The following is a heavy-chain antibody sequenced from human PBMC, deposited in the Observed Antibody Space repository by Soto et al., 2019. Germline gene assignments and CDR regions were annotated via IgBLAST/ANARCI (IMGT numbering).Heavy chain of an antibody. CDR3: AIVGNNWDPRWFDP. D-gene: IGHD1-20*01. V-gene: IGHV3-21*04. CDR2: ISSSSSYI. CDR1: GFTFSSYS. J-gene: IGHJ5*02. Sequence: GGSLRLSCAASGFTFSSYSMNWVRQAPGKGLEWVSSISSSSSYIYYADSVKGRFTISRDNAKNSLYLQMNSLRAEDTAVYYCAIVGNNWDPRWFDPWGQGTLVTVSS.